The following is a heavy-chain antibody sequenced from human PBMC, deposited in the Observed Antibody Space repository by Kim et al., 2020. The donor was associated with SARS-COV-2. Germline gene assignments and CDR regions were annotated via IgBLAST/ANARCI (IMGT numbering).Heavy chain of an antibody. Sequence: GGSLRLSCAASGFTFSSYAMTWVRQAPGKGLEWVSSISGSGDSTYYTDSVKGRFTISRDNTKNTLYLQINSLRDEDTAVYYCAKDNISPTVTDRLDDWGQGTLVTVSS. CDR3: AKDNISPTVTDRLDD. CDR1: GFTFSSYA. D-gene: IGHD4-17*01. J-gene: IGHJ4*02. CDR2: ISGSGDST. V-gene: IGHV3-23*01.